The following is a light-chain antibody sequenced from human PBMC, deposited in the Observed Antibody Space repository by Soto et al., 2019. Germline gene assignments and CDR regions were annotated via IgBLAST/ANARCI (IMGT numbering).Light chain of an antibody. V-gene: IGKV1-39*01. CDR2: AAS. CDR1: QSISSY. CDR3: KRSYSTPRT. Sequence: DLPMTQSPSSLSASVGDRVTITCRASQSISSYFNWYQKKPGKAPKLLIYAASSLQSGVPSGFSGSESGTDFTFTIGSLQPEDFATYYRKRSYSTPRTSGQGPRWKSN. J-gene: IGKJ1*01.